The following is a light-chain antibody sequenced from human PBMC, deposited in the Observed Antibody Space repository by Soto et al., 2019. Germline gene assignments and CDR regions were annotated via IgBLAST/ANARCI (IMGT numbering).Light chain of an antibody. CDR3: QQRYKTSLSS. CDR1: QRIDNF. Sequence: DIQMTQSPSFLSASVGDRVTITCRASQRIDNFLNWYQQKPGKAPKLLIYGASSLQSGVPSRFSGSGSGTDFTLTITSMPTADSAHYHCQQRYKTSLSSFGQGTKVDIK. CDR2: GAS. V-gene: IGKV1-39*01. J-gene: IGKJ2*01.